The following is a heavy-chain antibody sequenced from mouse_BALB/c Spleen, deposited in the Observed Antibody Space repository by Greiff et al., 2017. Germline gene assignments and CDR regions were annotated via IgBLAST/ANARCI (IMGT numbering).Heavy chain of an antibody. CDR1: GYSITSDYA. CDR3: ARYGPYDYDAMDY. V-gene: IGHV3-2*02. CDR2: ISYSGST. J-gene: IGHJ4*01. Sequence: EVQLQESGPGLVKPSQSLSLTCTVTGYSITSDYAWNWIRQFPGNKLEWMGYISYSGSTSYNPSLKSRISITRDTSKNQFFLQLNSVTTEDTATYYCARYGPYDYDAMDYWGQGTSVTVSS. D-gene: IGHD6-5*01.